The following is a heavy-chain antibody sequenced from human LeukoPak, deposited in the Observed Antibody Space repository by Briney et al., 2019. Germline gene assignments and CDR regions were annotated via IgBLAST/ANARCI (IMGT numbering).Heavy chain of an antibody. D-gene: IGHD7-27*01. Sequence: SETLSLTWTVSGGSISSGSYYWGWIRQPPGKGLEWIGSIYYSGSTYYNPSLKSRVIMSVDTAKNQLSLKLSSVTAADTAVYYCARRPLGPIDFWGQGTLVTVSS. CDR3: ARRPLGPIDF. J-gene: IGHJ4*02. CDR1: GGSISSGSYY. V-gene: IGHV4-39*01. CDR2: IYYSGST.